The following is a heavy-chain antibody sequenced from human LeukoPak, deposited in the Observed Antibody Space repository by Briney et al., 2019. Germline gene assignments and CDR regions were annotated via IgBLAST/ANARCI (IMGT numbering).Heavy chain of an antibody. CDR3: ARGDLPGYSSSSPTD. CDR2: INPSGGST. D-gene: IGHD6-6*01. CDR1: GYTFTSYY. J-gene: IGHJ4*02. V-gene: IGHV1-46*01. Sequence: AAVKVSCKASGYTFTSYYMHWVRQPPGQGLEWMGLINPSGGSTSYAQKFQGRVTMTRDMSTSTVYMELSSLRSEDTAVYYCARGDLPGYSSSSPTDWGQGTLVTVSS.